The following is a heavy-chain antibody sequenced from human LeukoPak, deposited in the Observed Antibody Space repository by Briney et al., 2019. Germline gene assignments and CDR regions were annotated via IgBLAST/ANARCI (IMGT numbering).Heavy chain of an antibody. Sequence: ASVKLSCKASGGTFSSYAISWVRQAPGQGLEWMGGIIPIFGTANYAQTFQGRVTITTDESTSTAYMELSSLRAEDTAVYYCARGINVEMATILGYWGQGTLVTVSS. CDR1: GGTFSSYA. D-gene: IGHD5-24*01. J-gene: IGHJ4*02. CDR3: ARGINVEMATILGY. V-gene: IGHV1-69*05. CDR2: IIPIFGTA.